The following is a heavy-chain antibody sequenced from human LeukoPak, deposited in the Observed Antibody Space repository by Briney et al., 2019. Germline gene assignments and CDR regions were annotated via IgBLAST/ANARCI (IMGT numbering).Heavy chain of an antibody. CDR2: IYCSGGS. Sequence: SETLSLTCTVSGDSISSHYWSWIRQPPGKGLEWIGCIYCSGGSSYIPSLKSRVTISVDTSNTQFSLKLTSVTAADTAVYFCARERLIAGATVFDYWGQGTLVTVSS. D-gene: IGHD1-26*01. V-gene: IGHV4-59*11. CDR1: GDSISSHY. J-gene: IGHJ4*02. CDR3: ARERLIAGATVFDY.